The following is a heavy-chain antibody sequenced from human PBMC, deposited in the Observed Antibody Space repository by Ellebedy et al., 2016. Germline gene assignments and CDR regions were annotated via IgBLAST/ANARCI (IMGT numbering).Heavy chain of an antibody. CDR1: GFTFSSYG. J-gene: IGHJ3*02. Sequence: GESLKISCAASGFTFSSYGMHWVRQAPGKGLEWVAVISYDGSNKYYADSVKGRFTISRDNSKNTLYLQMNSLRAEDTAVYYCARDRWVGATEGDAFDIWGQGTMVTVSS. D-gene: IGHD1-26*01. CDR2: ISYDGSNK. V-gene: IGHV3-30*03. CDR3: ARDRWVGATEGDAFDI.